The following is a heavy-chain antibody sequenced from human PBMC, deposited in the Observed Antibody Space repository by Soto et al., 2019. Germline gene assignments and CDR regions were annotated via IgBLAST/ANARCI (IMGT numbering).Heavy chain of an antibody. J-gene: IGHJ4*02. CDR2: ISSSSSYI. Sequence: GGSLRLSCAASGFTFSSYSMNWVRQAPGKGLEWVSSISSSSSYIYYADSVKGRFTISRDNAKNSLYLQMNSLRAEDTAVYYCVRWGGRSSGSYSHYCGQGTLVTVSS. CDR3: VRWGGRSSGSYSHY. V-gene: IGHV3-21*01. D-gene: IGHD3-10*01. CDR1: GFTFSSYS.